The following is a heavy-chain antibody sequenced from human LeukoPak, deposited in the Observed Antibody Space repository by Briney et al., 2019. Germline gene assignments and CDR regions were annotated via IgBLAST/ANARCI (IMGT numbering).Heavy chain of an antibody. CDR2: IRYDGSNK. D-gene: IGHD3-3*01. CDR1: GFTFSSYG. V-gene: IGHV3-30*02. Sequence: GGSLRLSCAASGFTFSSYGMHWVRQAPGKGLEWVAFIRYDGSNKYYADPVKGRFTISRDNSKNTLYLQMNSLRAEDTAVYYCATPLRFLEWSPGDYYYMDVWGKGTTVTVSS. CDR3: ATPLRFLEWSPGDYYYMDV. J-gene: IGHJ6*03.